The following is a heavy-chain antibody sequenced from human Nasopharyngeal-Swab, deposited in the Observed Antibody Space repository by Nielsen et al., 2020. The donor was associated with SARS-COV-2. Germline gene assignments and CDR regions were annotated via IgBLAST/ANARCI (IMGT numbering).Heavy chain of an antibody. D-gene: IGHD6-13*01. CDR3: ARGLDSSSWLDY. CDR2: MNLNSGNT. V-gene: IGHV1-8*01. CDR1: GYTFTSYD. J-gene: IGHJ4*02. Sequence: ASVKVSCKASGYTFTSYDINWVRQATGQGLEWMGWMNLNSGNTGYAQKFQGRVTMTRNTSISTAYMELSSLRSEDTAVYYCARGLDSSSWLDYWGQGTLVTVSS.